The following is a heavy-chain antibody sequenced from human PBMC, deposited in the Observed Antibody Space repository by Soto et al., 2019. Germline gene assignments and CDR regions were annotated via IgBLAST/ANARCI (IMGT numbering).Heavy chain of an antibody. CDR3: ARHGPRVYYDNSDYYYYGMDV. V-gene: IGHV5-51*01. CDR1: GYSFTSYW. Sequence: LGESLKISCKGSGYSFTSYWIAWVRQMPGKGLEWMGIIYPDDSDARYSPSFQGRVTISVDKSISTAYLQWSSLKASDTAMYYCARHGPRVYYDNSDYYYYGMDVWGQGTTVTVSS. CDR2: IYPDDSDA. J-gene: IGHJ6*02. D-gene: IGHD3-22*01.